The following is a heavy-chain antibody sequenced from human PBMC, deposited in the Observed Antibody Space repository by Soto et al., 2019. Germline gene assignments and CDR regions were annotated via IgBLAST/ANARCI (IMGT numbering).Heavy chain of an antibody. D-gene: IGHD3-3*01. CDR1: GFTFSSYA. CDR3: AKVDLYDFWSGYTNAFDI. Sequence: EVQLLESGGGLVQPGGSLRLSCAASGFTFSSYAMSWVRQAPGKGLEWVSAISGSGGSTYYADSVKGRFTISRDNSKNTLYLQMNSLRAEDTAVYYCAKVDLYDFWSGYTNAFDIWGQGTMVTVSS. J-gene: IGHJ3*02. V-gene: IGHV3-23*01. CDR2: ISGSGGST.